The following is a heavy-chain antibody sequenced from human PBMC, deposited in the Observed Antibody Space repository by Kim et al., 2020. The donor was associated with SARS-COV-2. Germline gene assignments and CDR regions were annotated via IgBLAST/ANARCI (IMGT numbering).Heavy chain of an antibody. V-gene: IGHV3-23*01. CDR3: ADRGPNWCPIDS. CDR1: GFTFSTYA. CDR2: ISGDGDTT. J-gene: IGHJ4*02. D-gene: IGHD2-15*01. Sequence: GGSLRLSCAASGFTFSTYAMTWVRQAPGKGLEWVSAISGDGDTTFYGDSVKGRFTVSRDNSKNTLYLQMNSLRAEDTAVYYCADRGPNWCPIDSWGQGTL.